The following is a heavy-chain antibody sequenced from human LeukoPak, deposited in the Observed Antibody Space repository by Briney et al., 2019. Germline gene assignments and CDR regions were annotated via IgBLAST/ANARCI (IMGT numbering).Heavy chain of an antibody. D-gene: IGHD2-2*01. CDR1: GGTFSSYA. CDR3: AKMWCSSTSCYLGWFDP. V-gene: IGHV1-69*01. Sequence: SVKVSCKASGGTFSSYAISWVRQAPGQGLEWMGGIIPIFGTANYAQKFQGRVTITADESTSSAYMELSSLRSEDTAVYYCAKMWCSSTSCYLGWFDPWGQGTLVTVSS. J-gene: IGHJ5*02. CDR2: IIPIFGTA.